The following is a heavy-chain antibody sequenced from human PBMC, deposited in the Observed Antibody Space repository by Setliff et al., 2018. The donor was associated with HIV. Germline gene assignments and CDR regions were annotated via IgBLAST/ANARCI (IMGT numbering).Heavy chain of an antibody. D-gene: IGHD6-19*01. Sequence: SVKVSCKASGGTFSSYGISWVRQAPGQGLEWMGAIIPMFGTGFYAQKFQGRVTITTDESRTTSYMELGSLRFEGTAVYFCARVAHSSSYHYYGMDVWGQGTTVTVSS. CDR1: GGTFSSYG. CDR3: ARVAHSSSYHYYGMDV. CDR2: IIPMFGTG. J-gene: IGHJ6*02. V-gene: IGHV1-69*05.